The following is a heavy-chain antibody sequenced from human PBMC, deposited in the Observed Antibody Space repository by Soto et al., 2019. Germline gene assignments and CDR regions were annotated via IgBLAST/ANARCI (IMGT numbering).Heavy chain of an antibody. Sequence: SETLSLTCAVSGGSISSGDYSWSWIRQPPGKGLEWIGYIYHSGSTYYNPSLKSRVTISVDRSKNQFSLKLSSVTAADTAVYYCARASMVRGMDVWGQGTTVTVSS. CDR3: ARASMVRGMDV. CDR1: GGSISSGDYS. D-gene: IGHD3-10*01. J-gene: IGHJ6*02. V-gene: IGHV4-30-2*01. CDR2: IYHSGST.